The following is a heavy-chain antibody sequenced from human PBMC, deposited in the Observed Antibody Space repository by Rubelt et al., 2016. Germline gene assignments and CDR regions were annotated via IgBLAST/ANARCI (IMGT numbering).Heavy chain of an antibody. V-gene: IGHV4-34*11. J-gene: IGHJ4*02. D-gene: IGHD1-14*01. Sequence: QVQLQQWGAGLLKPSETLSLTCAVYGGSFSDYYWSWIRQPPGKGLEWIGYIYYSGSTNYNPSLKSRVTISVDTSKNQFSLKLSSVTAADTAVYYCARDTTKYYFDYWGQGTLVTVSS. CDR1: GGSFSDYY. CDR3: ARDTTKYYFDY. CDR2: IYYSGST.